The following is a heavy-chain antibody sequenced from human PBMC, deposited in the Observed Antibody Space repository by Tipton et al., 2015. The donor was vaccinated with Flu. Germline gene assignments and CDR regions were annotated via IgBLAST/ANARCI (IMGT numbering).Heavy chain of an antibody. J-gene: IGHJ4*02. Sequence: SLRLSCETSGSMFSDRWMNWVRQAPGKGLEWVAIIKQDASEKLYVDSVEGRFTISRDNAKNSLSLQMDSLRGDDTAVYYCAGGSGWLITDWGQGTLVTVSP. CDR1: GSMFSDRW. V-gene: IGHV3-7*01. CDR3: AGGSGWLITD. D-gene: IGHD6-19*01. CDR2: IKQDASEK.